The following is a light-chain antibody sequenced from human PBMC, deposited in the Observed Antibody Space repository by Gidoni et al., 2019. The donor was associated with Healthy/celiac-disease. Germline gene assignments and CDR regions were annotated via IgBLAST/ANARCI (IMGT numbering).Light chain of an antibody. CDR1: QSVSSY. V-gene: IGKV3-11*01. Sequence: EIVLTQSPATLSLSPGERATLSCRASQSVSSYLAWYQQKPGQAPRLLIYDASNRATGIPARFSGSGSGTDFTLTISSLVPEDFAVYYCQQRSNWPLTFGGXTKVEIK. CDR2: DAS. CDR3: QQRSNWPLT. J-gene: IGKJ4*01.